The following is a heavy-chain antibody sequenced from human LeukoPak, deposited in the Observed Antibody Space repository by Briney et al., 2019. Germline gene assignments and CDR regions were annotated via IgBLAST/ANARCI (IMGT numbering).Heavy chain of an antibody. V-gene: IGHV4-59*12. CDR1: GGSISSYY. CDR2: IYYSGST. CDR3: ARDDIVVVPAPGQLSTYYYYYGMDV. D-gene: IGHD2-2*01. J-gene: IGHJ6*02. Sequence: SETLSLTCTVSGGSISSYYWSWIRQPPGKGLEWIGYIYYSGSTNYNPSLKSRVTISVDTSKNQFSLKLSSVTAADTAMYYCARDDIVVVPAPGQLSTYYYYYGMDVWGQGTTVTVSS.